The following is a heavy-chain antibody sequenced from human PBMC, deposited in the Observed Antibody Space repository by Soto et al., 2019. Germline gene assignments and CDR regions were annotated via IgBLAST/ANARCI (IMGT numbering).Heavy chain of an antibody. CDR3: AKYTIGSSIAAPQI. V-gene: IGHV3-23*01. Sequence: GGSLRLSCAASGFTFSSYAMSWVRQAPGKGLEWVSAISGSGGSTYYADSVKGRFTIFRDNSKNTLYLQMNSLRAEDTAVYYCAKYTIGSSIAAPQIWGQGTMVTVSS. J-gene: IGHJ3*02. CDR2: ISGSGGST. CDR1: GFTFSSYA. D-gene: IGHD6-6*01.